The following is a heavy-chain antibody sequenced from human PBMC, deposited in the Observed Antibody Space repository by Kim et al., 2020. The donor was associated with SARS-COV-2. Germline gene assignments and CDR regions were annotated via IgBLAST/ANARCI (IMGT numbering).Heavy chain of an antibody. V-gene: IGHV3-21*01. CDR3: ARAYGSGWAYFDY. J-gene: IGHJ4*02. Sequence: YADSGTGGCYITRDNAKNSLSLQLSRLRDEDTAVYYCARAYGSGWAYFDYWGQGTLVTVSS. D-gene: IGHD6-19*01.